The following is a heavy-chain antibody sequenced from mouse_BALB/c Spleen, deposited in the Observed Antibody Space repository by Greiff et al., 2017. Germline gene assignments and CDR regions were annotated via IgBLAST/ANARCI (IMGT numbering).Heavy chain of an antibody. CDR2: IYPSDSYT. CDR3: TTIDSSGYRPFAY. CDR1: GYTFTSYW. Sequence: QVQLQQPGAELVRPGASVKLSCKASGYTFTSYWINWVKQRPGQGLEWIGNIYPSDSYTNYNQKFKDKATLTVDKSSSTAYMQLSSPTSEDSAVYYCTTIDSSGYRPFAYWGQGTLVTVSA. V-gene: IGHV1-69*02. D-gene: IGHD3-2*01. J-gene: IGHJ3*01.